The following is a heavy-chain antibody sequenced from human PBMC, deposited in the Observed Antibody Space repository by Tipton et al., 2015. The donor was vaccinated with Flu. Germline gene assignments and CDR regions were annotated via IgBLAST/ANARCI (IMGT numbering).Heavy chain of an antibody. CDR2: ISGSGGNT. CDR1: EFTFSNYA. Sequence: SLRLSCAASEFTFSNYAMSWVRQAPGKGLEWVSAISGSGGNTLYADSVKGRFTISRDISKNMLYLQMSSLRAEDTAVYYCAKVRAERYCSGGSCYSVWGWFDTWGQGTPVTVSS. CDR3: AKVRAERYCSGGSCYSVWGWFDT. V-gene: IGHV3-23*01. J-gene: IGHJ5*02. D-gene: IGHD2-15*01.